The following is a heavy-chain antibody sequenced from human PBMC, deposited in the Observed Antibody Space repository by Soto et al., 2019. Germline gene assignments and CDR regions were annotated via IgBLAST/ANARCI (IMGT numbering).Heavy chain of an antibody. D-gene: IGHD6-6*01. CDR2: ISGYNGHT. J-gene: IGHJ6*02. Sequence: ASVKVSCKASGYTFTTYGISWVRQAPGQGLEWMGWISGYNGHTKYAQKFQGRVTMTTDTSTSTVYMDLRSLRSDDTAVYYCARDRPTSSIRARDYYYAMDVWGQGTTVTVSS. CDR3: ARDRPTSSIRARDYYYAMDV. CDR1: GYTFTTYG. V-gene: IGHV1-18*01.